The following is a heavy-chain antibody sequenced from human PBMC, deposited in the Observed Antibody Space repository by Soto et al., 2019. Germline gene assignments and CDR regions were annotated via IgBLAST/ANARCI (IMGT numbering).Heavy chain of an antibody. D-gene: IGHD3-9*01. Sequence: SETLSLPCTVSGGTISSGGYYWSWIRQHQGKDLEWIGYIYYSGSTYYNPSLKSRVTISADTSKNQFSVKLSCVTAANKAVYYCARGLSHYDLLTGYGWDYYYYGRDVWGKGTTVTVSS. CDR1: GGTISSGGYY. CDR3: ARGLSHYDLLTGYGWDYYYYGRDV. CDR2: IYYSGST. J-gene: IGHJ6*04. V-gene: IGHV4-31*03.